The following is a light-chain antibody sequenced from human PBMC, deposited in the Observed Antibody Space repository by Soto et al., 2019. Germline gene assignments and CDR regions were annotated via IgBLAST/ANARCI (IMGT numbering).Light chain of an antibody. Sequence: EVVMTQSPATLSVSPGERATLSCRASQSVSSYLAWYQQKPGQAPRLLIYGASTRATGIPARFSGSGSGTEFTLTISSLQSEDFPVYYCQQCSDWPLITFGQGTRLEIK. CDR2: GAS. CDR1: QSVSSY. J-gene: IGKJ5*01. CDR3: QQCSDWPLIT. V-gene: IGKV3-15*01.